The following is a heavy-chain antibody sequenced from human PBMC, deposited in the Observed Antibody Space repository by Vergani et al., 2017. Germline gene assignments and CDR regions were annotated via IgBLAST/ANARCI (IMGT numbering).Heavy chain of an antibody. CDR3: ARDRNGYYGSGAYYYGMDG. V-gene: IGHV1-8*01. CDR2: MNPNSGNT. CDR1: GYTFTSYD. J-gene: IGHJ6*02. D-gene: IGHD3-10*01. Sequence: QVQLVQSGAEVKKPGASVKVSCKASGYTFTSYDINWVRQATGQGLEWMGWMNPNSGNTGYAQKFQGRVTITADESTSTAYMELSSLRSEDTAVYYCARDRNGYYGSGAYYYGMDGWGQGSTVTVSS.